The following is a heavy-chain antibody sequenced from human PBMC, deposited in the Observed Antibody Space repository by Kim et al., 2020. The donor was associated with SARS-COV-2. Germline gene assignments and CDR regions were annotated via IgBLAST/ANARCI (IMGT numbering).Heavy chain of an antibody. D-gene: IGHD3-10*01. V-gene: IGHV1-18*01. CDR3: ARVFGELSHNDY. J-gene: IGHJ4*02. Sequence: YAQKLQGRGTMTTDTSTSTAYMELRSLRSDDTAVYYCARVFGELSHNDYWGQGTLVTVSS.